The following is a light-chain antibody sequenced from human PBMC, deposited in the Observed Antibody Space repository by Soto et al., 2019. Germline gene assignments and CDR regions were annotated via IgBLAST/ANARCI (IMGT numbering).Light chain of an antibody. V-gene: IGKV3-20*01. CDR3: QQYGSSPLT. Sequence: EIVLTQSPGTLSLSPGERATLSCRASQSLSGTYLAWYQQKPGQAPRLLIYGASNRATGIPDRFSGSGSGADFTLTINRLEPEDFAVYYCQQYGSSPLTFGQGTKVDIK. CDR2: GAS. CDR1: QSLSGTY. J-gene: IGKJ1*01.